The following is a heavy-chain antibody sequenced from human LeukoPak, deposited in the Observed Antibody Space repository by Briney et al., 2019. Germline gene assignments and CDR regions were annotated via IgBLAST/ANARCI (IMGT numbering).Heavy chain of an antibody. D-gene: IGHD4-11*01. CDR2: INHSGST. J-gene: IGHJ4*02. Sequence: PSETLSLTCAVYGGSFSGYYWSWIRQPPGKGLEWIGEINHSGSTNYNPSLKSRVTISVDTSKNQFSLNLSSATAADTAVYYCARAGGLPNFDYWGQGTLVTVSS. V-gene: IGHV4-34*01. CDR1: GGSFSGYY. CDR3: ARAGGLPNFDY.